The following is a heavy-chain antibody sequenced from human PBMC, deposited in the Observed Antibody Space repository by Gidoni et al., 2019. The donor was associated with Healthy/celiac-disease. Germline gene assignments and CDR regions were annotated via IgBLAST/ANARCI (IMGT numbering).Heavy chain of an antibody. CDR3: AKGRVNRQWLVPGWFDP. CDR1: GFTFSSYG. CDR2: ISYDGSNK. D-gene: IGHD6-19*01. V-gene: IGHV3-30*18. Sequence: QVQLVESGGGVVQPGRSLRLSCAASGFTFSSYGMHWVRQAPGKGLEWVAVISYDGSNKYYADSVKGRFTISRDNSKNTLYLQMNSLRAEDTAVYYCAKGRVNRQWLVPGWFDPWGQGTLVTVSS. J-gene: IGHJ5*02.